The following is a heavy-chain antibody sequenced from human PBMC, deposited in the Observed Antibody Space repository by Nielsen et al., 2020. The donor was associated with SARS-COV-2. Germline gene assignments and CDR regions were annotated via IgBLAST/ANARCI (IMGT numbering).Heavy chain of an antibody. J-gene: IGHJ6*02. V-gene: IGHV7-4-1*02. CDR1: GYTFTGSY. D-gene: IGHD6-13*01. Sequence: VSVKVSCKASGYTFTGSYVHWVRQAPGQGLEWMGWINTNTGNPTYAQGFTGRFVFSLDTSVSTAYLQISSLKAEDTAVYYCARDPGYSSSWYYYYYGMDVWGQGTTVTVSS. CDR3: ARDPGYSSSWYYYYYGMDV. CDR2: INTNTGNP.